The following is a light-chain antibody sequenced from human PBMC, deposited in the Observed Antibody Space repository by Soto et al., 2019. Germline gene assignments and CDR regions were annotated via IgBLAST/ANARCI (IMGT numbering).Light chain of an antibody. CDR2: KAS. CDR1: QSISSW. Sequence: DIQMTQSPSTLSASVGDRVTITCRASQSISSWLAWYQQKPGKAPKLLIYKASSLESGVPSRFSGSGSGTKFTLTISSMKPDDFATYYCQQYNSYSWTFGQVSK. CDR3: QQYNSYSWT. V-gene: IGKV1-5*03. J-gene: IGKJ1*01.